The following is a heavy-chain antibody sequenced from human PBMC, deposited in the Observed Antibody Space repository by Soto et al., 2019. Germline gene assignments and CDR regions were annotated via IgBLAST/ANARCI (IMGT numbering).Heavy chain of an antibody. V-gene: IGHV1-18*01. Sequence: QVQLVQSGGEVKKPGASVKLSCTASGYTFTSYGISWVRQAPGQGLEWMGWISAYNGKTNYAQNVQGRVTMTTDTSTRTAYMDLRSLRSDDTAVYYCARGGDVNYYHSMDVWGQGTTVTVSS. J-gene: IGHJ6*02. CDR2: ISAYNGKT. CDR3: ARGGDVNYYHSMDV. CDR1: GYTFTSYG. D-gene: IGHD5-12*01.